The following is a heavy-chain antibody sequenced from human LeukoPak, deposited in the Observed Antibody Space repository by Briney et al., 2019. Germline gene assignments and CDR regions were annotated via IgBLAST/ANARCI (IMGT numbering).Heavy chain of an antibody. V-gene: IGHV1-18*01. J-gene: IGHJ3*02. Sequence: GASVKVSCKASGYTFTSYGISWVRQAPGQGLEWMGWISAYNGNTNYAQKLQGRVTMTTDTSTSTAYMELRSLRSDDTAVYYCARGSRRFGELYDAFDIWGQGTMVTVSS. CDR1: GYTFTSYG. CDR3: ARGSRRFGELYDAFDI. D-gene: IGHD3-10*01. CDR2: ISAYNGNT.